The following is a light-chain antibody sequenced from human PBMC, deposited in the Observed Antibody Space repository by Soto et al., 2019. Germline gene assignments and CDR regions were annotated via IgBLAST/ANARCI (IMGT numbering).Light chain of an antibody. CDR2: EVS. Sequence: QSVLTQPASVSGSPGQSITISCTGTSSDVGSYNLVSWYQQHPGKAPKLMIYEVSQRPSGLSYRFSGSKSGNTASLTISRLQAEDEADYYCCSYAGSSTPYVFGTGTKATVL. J-gene: IGLJ1*01. CDR3: CSYAGSSTPYV. CDR1: SSDVGSYNL. V-gene: IGLV2-23*02.